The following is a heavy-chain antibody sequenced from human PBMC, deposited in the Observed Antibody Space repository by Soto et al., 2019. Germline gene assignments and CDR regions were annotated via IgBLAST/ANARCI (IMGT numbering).Heavy chain of an antibody. D-gene: IGHD1-7*01. Sequence: QVQLVESGGGVVQPGRSLRLSCAASGFTFSSYAMHWVRQAPGKGLAWVAVISYDGSNKYYADSVKGRFTISRDNSKNTLYLQMNSLRAEDTAVYYCARAQNSDAFDIWGQGTMVTVSS. J-gene: IGHJ3*02. V-gene: IGHV3-30-3*01. CDR3: ARAQNSDAFDI. CDR2: ISYDGSNK. CDR1: GFTFSSYA.